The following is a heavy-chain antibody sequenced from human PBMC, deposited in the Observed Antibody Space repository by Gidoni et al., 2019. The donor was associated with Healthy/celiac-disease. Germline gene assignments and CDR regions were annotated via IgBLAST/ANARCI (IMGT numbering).Heavy chain of an antibody. D-gene: IGHD3-3*01. Sequence: QVQLQESGPGLVQPSETLSLTCTVSGGSISSYYWSWIRQPPGKGLEWIGYIYYSGSTNYNPSLKSRVTISVDTSKNQFSLKLSSVTAADTAVYYCAAETGYDFWSGYYTDRYFDLWGRGTLVTVSS. CDR1: GGSISSYY. J-gene: IGHJ2*01. CDR2: IYYSGST. CDR3: AAETGYDFWSGYYTDRYFDL. V-gene: IGHV4-59*01.